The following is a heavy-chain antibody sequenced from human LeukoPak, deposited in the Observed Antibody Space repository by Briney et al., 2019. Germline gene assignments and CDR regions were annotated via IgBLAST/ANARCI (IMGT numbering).Heavy chain of an antibody. Sequence: GGSLRLSCTASGFTVSSNYMSWVRQAPGKGLEWVSVIYSGGSTYYADSVKGRFTISRDNSKNALYLQMNSLRAEDTAVYYCASDSSGYSDAFDIWGQGTMVTVSS. D-gene: IGHD3-22*01. CDR1: GFTVSSNY. CDR2: IYSGGST. J-gene: IGHJ3*02. V-gene: IGHV3-53*01. CDR3: ASDSSGYSDAFDI.